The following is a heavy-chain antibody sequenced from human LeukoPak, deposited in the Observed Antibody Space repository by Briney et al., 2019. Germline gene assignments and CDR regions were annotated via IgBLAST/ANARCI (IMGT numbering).Heavy chain of an antibody. Sequence: ASVKVSCKVSGYTLTELSMHWVRQAPGKGLEWMGGFDPEDGETIYAQKFQGRVTMTEGTSTDTAYMELSSLRSEDTAVYYCATSGCGGDCYDFDYWGQGTLVTVSS. J-gene: IGHJ4*02. V-gene: IGHV1-24*01. CDR2: FDPEDGET. D-gene: IGHD2-21*02. CDR1: GYTLTELS. CDR3: ATSGCGGDCYDFDY.